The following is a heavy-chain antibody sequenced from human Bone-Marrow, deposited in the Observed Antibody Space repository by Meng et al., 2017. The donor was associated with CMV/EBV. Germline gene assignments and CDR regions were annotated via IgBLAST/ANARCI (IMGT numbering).Heavy chain of an antibody. CDR2: MNPNSGNT. D-gene: IGHD3-16*01. V-gene: IGHV1-8*01. Sequence: ASVKVSCKASGYTFTSYDINWVRQATGQGLEWMGWMNPNSGNTGYAQKFQGRVTMTRNTSISTAYMELSSLRSEDTAVYYCAKIHFGYYYYYGMDVWGQGTTVTVSS. CDR1: GYTFTSYD. J-gene: IGHJ6*02. CDR3: AKIHFGYYYYYGMDV.